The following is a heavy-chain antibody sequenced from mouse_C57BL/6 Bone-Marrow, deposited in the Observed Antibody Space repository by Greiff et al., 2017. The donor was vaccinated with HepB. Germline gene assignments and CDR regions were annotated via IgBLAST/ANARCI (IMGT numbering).Heavy chain of an antibody. J-gene: IGHJ2*01. Sequence: VQLQQSGAELVMPGASVKLSCKASGYTFTSYWMHWVKQRPGQGLEWIGEIDPSDSYTNYNQKFKGKSTLTVDKSSSTAYMQLSSLTSEDSAVYYCARWDDGYLDYWGQGTTLTVSS. V-gene: IGHV1-69*01. CDR3: ARWDDGYLDY. CDR2: IDPSDSYT. CDR1: GYTFTSYW. D-gene: IGHD2-3*01.